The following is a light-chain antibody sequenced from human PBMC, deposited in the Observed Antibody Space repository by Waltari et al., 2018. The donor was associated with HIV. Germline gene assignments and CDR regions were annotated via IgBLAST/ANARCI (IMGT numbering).Light chain of an antibody. CDR1: SLSSYY. Sequence: SSELTQDPVVSVALGQTVTITCQGASLSSYYATWYQQKPGQAPLLVFFGKNSRPSGIPDRFSGSNSRNKAALTSTGAQAEDEADYYCYSRDSTTNHRVFGGGTKLTVL. CDR2: GKN. J-gene: IGLJ2*01. CDR3: YSRDSTTNHRV. V-gene: IGLV3-19*01.